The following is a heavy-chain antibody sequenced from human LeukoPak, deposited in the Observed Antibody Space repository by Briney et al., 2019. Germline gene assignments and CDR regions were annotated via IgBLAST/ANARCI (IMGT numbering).Heavy chain of an antibody. V-gene: IGHV4-39*01. CDR3: ARRRYYDGSGYLE. CDR2: IYYSGRT. D-gene: IGHD3-22*01. J-gene: IGHJ1*01. Sequence: SETLSLTCSVSGDSVSRSDSYWDWIRQPPGKVLEWIGTIYYSGRTYYSPSLKSRVTMSVDPSDNQISLNLRSVTAADTAVYYCARRRYYDGSGYLEWGQGTLLSVSS. CDR1: GDSVSRSDSY.